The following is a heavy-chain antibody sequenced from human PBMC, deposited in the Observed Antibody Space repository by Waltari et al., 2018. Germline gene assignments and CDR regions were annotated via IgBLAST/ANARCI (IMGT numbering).Heavy chain of an antibody. CDR1: GFSFSVYG. J-gene: IGHJ4*02. Sequence: EVQVVESGGGLVKPGGSLRLSCVGSGFSFSVYGMNWVRQAPGKGLEWVSSVRSSSTYTYYADSVKGRFSISRDNAKNSLYLQMDSLRADDTALYYCARGIAGDSYYYFDSWGQGTLVTVSS. CDR3: ARGIAGDSYYYFDS. V-gene: IGHV3-21*01. D-gene: IGHD2-21*02. CDR2: VRSSSTYT.